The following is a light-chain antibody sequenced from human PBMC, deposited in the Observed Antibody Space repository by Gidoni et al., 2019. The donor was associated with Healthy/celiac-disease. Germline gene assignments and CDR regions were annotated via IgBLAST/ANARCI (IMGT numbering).Light chain of an antibody. CDR2: LGS. Sequence: DIVMTQSPLSLPVTPGEPASISCRSSQSLLHSNGYNYLDWYLQEPRQSPQVLIFLGSNRASGVPDRFSGSGSGTDFTLKISRVEAEDVGVYYCMQALQTPRTFGQGTKVEIK. CDR1: QSLLHSNGYNY. V-gene: IGKV2-28*01. CDR3: MQALQTPRT. J-gene: IGKJ1*01.